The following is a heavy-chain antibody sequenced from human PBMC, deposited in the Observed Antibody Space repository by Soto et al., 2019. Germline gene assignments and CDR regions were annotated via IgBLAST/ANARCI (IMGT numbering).Heavy chain of an antibody. CDR2: ISGNGDTT. CDR3: AKIRGYDLGSTTVQH. CDR1: GFTFSSSA. D-gene: IGHD5-12*01. V-gene: IGHV3-23*01. Sequence: EVQLLESGGGLVQPGGSLRLSCAASGFTFSSSAMSWVRQAPGKGLDWVSAISGNGDTTYYADSVKGRFTISRDISKNTLYLQMNSLSAEDTAVYYCAKIRGYDLGSTTVQHWGQGTLVTVSS. J-gene: IGHJ1*01.